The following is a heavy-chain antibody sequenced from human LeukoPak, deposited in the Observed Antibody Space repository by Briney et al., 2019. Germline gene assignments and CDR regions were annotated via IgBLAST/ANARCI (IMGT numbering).Heavy chain of an antibody. Sequence: GGSLRLSCVASGFIFDNYALSWVRQAPGKGLEWVAVISYDGSNKYLAGSVKGRFTISRDNSKNTLYLQMNSLRVEDTAVYYCARGGREIYYYYYGVDVWGQGTTVTVSS. CDR1: GFIFDNYA. D-gene: IGHD1-26*01. CDR3: ARGGREIYYYYYGVDV. J-gene: IGHJ6*02. CDR2: ISYDGSNK. V-gene: IGHV3-30*04.